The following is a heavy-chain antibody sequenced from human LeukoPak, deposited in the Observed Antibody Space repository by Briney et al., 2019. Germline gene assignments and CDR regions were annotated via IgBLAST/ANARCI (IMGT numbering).Heavy chain of an antibody. V-gene: IGHV1-69*04. D-gene: IGHD3-10*01. CDR3: AFKTIEDTYGPGYHYYGMDV. J-gene: IGHJ6*02. Sequence: GASVKVSCKASGGTFSSYAISWVRQAPGQGLEWMGRIIPILGIANYAQKFQGRVTITADKSTSTAYMELSSLRSEDTAVYYCAFKTIEDTYGPGYHYYGMDVWGQGTTVTVSS. CDR1: GGTFSSYA. CDR2: IIPILGIA.